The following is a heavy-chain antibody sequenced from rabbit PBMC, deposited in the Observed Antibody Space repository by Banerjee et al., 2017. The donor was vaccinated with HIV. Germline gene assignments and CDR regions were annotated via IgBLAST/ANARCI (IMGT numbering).Heavy chain of an antibody. V-gene: IGHV1S45*01. J-gene: IGHJ4*01. CDR2: IGAGSSGSS. CDR3: ARSRYGGDGPYEL. CDR1: GFDFSSNA. Sequence: QEQLEESGGDLVKPEGSLTLTCTASGFDFSSNAMCWVRQAPGKGLEWIACIGAGSSGSSYYASWAKGRFTISKASSTTVTLQMTSLTAADTATYFCARSRYGGDGPYELWGPGTLVTVS. D-gene: IGHD4-2*01.